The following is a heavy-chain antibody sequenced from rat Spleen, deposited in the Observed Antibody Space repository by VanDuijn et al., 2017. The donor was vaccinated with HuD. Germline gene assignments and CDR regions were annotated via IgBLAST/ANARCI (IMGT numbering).Heavy chain of an antibody. CDR3: ARHEDYYSGFDY. D-gene: IGHD1-1*01. V-gene: IGHV5S13*01. CDR2: ISPSGGTT. J-gene: IGHJ2*01. CDR1: GFTFSDYD. Sequence: EVQLVESGGGLVQPGRSLTLSCAASGFTFSDYDMAWVRQAPTKGLEWVASISPSGGTTYYRDSVKGRFTISRDNAKNTQYLQMDSLRSEDTATYYCARHEDYYSGFDYWGQGVMVTVSS.